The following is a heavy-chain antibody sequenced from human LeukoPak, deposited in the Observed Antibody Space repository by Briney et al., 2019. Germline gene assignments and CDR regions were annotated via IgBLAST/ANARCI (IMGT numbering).Heavy chain of an antibody. J-gene: IGHJ4*02. Sequence: GASVKVSCKASGYTFTGYYMHWVRQAPGQGLEGMGWINPNSGGTNYAQKFQGRVTMTRDTSISTAYMELSRLRSDDTAVYYCARGFTIGSIDYSNDLDYWGQGTLVTVSS. CDR3: ARGFTIGSIDYSNDLDY. CDR1: GYTFTGYY. V-gene: IGHV1-2*02. CDR2: INPNSGGT. D-gene: IGHD4-11*01.